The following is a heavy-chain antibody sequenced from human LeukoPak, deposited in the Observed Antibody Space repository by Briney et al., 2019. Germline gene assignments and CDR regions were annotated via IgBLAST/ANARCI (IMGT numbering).Heavy chain of an antibody. D-gene: IGHD6-13*01. CDR1: GGSISSYY. CDR2: IYYSGST. J-gene: IGHJ5*02. V-gene: IGHV4-59*01. CDR3: ARAHSSSWYGVWFDH. Sequence: SETLSLTCTVSGGSISSYYWSWIRQPPGKGLEWIGYIYYSGSTNYNPSLKSRVTISVDTSKNQFSLKLSSVTAADTAVYYCARAHSSSWYGVWFDHWGQGTLVTVSS.